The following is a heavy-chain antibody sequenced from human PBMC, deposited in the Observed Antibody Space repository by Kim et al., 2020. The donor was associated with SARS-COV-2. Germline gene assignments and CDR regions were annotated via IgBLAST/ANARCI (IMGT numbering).Heavy chain of an antibody. CDR2: ISYDGSNK. J-gene: IGHJ4*02. CDR1: GFTFSSYG. Sequence: GGSLRLSCAASGFTFSSYGMHWVRQAPGKGLEWVAVISYDGSNKYYADSVKGRYTISRDNSKNTLYLQMNSLRAEDTAVYYCAKGDAGYSSSFISDYWGQGTLVTVSS. CDR3: AKGDAGYSSSFISDY. D-gene: IGHD6-13*01. V-gene: IGHV3-30*18.